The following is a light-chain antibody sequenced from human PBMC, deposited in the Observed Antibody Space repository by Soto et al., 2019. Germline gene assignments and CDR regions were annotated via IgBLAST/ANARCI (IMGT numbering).Light chain of an antibody. CDR2: AAS. V-gene: IGKV1-8*01. J-gene: IGKJ1*01. CDR3: PQYYSYPPT. Sequence: AIRMTQSPSSFSASTGDRVTITCRASQGISSYLAWYQQKPGKAPKLLIYAASTLQSGVPSRVGGSGSGTDFTLTISCLQSEDFATYYCPQYYSYPPTFGQGTKVEIK. CDR1: QGISSY.